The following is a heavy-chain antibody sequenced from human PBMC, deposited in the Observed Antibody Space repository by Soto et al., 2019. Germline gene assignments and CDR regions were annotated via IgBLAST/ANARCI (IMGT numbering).Heavy chain of an antibody. J-gene: IGHJ6*03. CDR1: GYTFTSYD. D-gene: IGHD3-3*01. Sequence: ASVKVSCKASGYTFTSYDINWVRQATGQGLEWMGWMNPNSGNTGYAQKFQGRVTMTRNTSISTAYMELSSLRSEDTAVYYRARAASRFLGPLTYYYYYYMDVWGKGTTVTVSS. CDR2: MNPNSGNT. V-gene: IGHV1-8*01. CDR3: ARAASRFLGPLTYYYYYYMDV.